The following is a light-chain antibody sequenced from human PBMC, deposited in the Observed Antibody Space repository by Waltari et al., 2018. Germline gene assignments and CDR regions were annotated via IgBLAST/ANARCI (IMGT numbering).Light chain of an antibody. CDR3: MQALKSPQT. J-gene: IGKJ1*01. Sequence: DIVLTPSPLSPPFASGGPTSTSSSSSQSLLHTNGYTNLDWYLQKPGHAPQLLIYLGFNRASGVPDRFSGSGSGTDFTLKISRVEAEDVGVYYCMQALKSPQTFGQGTKVEIK. CDR2: LGF. CDR1: QSLLHTNGYTN. V-gene: IGKV2-28*01.